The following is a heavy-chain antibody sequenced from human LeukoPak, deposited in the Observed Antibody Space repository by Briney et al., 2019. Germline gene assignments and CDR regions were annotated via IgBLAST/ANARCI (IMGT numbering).Heavy chain of an antibody. Sequence: ASVKVSCKASGYTFTSYAMSWVRQAPGQGLEWMGWVNTNTGNPTYAQGFTGRFVFSLDTSVSTAYLQISSLKAEDTAVYYCAGTIAVAGTNFDYWGQGTLVTVSS. CDR1: GYTFTSYA. CDR3: AGTIAVAGTNFDY. J-gene: IGHJ4*02. V-gene: IGHV7-4-1*02. CDR2: VNTNTGNP. D-gene: IGHD6-19*01.